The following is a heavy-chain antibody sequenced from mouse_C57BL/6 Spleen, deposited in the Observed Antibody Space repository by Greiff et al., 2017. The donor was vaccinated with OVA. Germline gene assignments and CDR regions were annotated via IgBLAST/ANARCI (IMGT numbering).Heavy chain of an antibody. D-gene: IGHD1-1*01. J-gene: IGHJ4*01. V-gene: IGHV1-50*01. CDR2: IDPSDSYT. Sequence: QVQLQQPGAELVKPGASVKLSCKASGYTFTSYWMQWVKQRPGQGLEWIGEIDPSDSYTNYNQKFKGKATLTVDTSSSTAYMQLSSLTSEDSAVYYYASSTVIGDYAMDYWGQGTSVTVSS. CDR3: ASSTVIGDYAMDY. CDR1: GYTFTSYW.